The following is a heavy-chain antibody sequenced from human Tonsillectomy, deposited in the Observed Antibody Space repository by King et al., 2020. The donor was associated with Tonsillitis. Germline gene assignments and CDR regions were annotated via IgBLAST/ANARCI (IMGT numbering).Heavy chain of an antibody. J-gene: IGHJ6*02. D-gene: IGHD1-1*01. V-gene: IGHV4-34*01. CDR1: GGSFTGYF. Sequence: VQLQQWGAGLLKPSETLSLTCAVYGGSFTGYFWSWIRQPPGKGLDWIGEINQSGSTNYNPSLKSRVTISVDTSKHQFSLRLSSVTAADTAVYYCASLVAGTTYYYCGMDAWGQGTTVTVSS. CDR3: ASLVAGTTYYYCGMDA. CDR2: INQSGST.